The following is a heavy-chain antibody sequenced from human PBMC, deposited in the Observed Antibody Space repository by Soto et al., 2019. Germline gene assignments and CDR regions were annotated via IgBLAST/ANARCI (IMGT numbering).Heavy chain of an antibody. V-gene: IGHV5-51*01. Sequence: GESLKISCKGSGYSFTSYWIGWVRQMPGKGREWMGIIYPGDSDTRYSPSFQGQVTISADKSISTAYLQWSSLKASDTAMYYCARLLYYGFWSGYTAPGVDVWGQETTVTVSS. D-gene: IGHD3-3*01. CDR3: ARLLYYGFWSGYTAPGVDV. CDR1: GYSFTSYW. CDR2: IYPGDSDT. J-gene: IGHJ6*02.